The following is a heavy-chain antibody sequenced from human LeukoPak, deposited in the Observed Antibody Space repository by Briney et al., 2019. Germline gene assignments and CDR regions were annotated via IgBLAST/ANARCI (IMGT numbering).Heavy chain of an antibody. D-gene: IGHD3-3*01. CDR1: GFTFSSYA. V-gene: IGHV3-23*01. J-gene: IGHJ4*02. Sequence: GGSLRLSCAASGFTFSSYAMSWVRQAPGKGLEWVSAISGSGGSTYYADSVRGRFTIPRDNSKNTLYLQMNSLRAEDTAVYYCAKDRGFLEWEVYFDYWGQGTLVTVSS. CDR2: ISGSGGST. CDR3: AKDRGFLEWEVYFDY.